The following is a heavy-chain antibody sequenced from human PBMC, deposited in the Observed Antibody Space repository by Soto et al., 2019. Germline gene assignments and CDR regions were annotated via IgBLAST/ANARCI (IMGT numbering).Heavy chain of an antibody. D-gene: IGHD3-22*01. CDR2: ISGSGGST. J-gene: IGHJ4*02. CDR1: GFTFSSYA. V-gene: IGHV3-23*01. Sequence: EVQLLESGGGLVQPGGSLRLSCAASGFTFSSYAMSWVRHAPGKGLEWVSAISGSGGSTYYADSVKGRFTISRDNSKNTLYLQMNSLRAEDTAVYYCAKSSTLYYYDSSGYILYFAYWGQGTLVTVSS. CDR3: AKSSTLYYYDSSGYILYFAY.